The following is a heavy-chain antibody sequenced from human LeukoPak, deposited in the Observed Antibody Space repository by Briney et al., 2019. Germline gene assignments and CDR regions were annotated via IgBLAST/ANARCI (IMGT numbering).Heavy chain of an antibody. Sequence: ASVKVSCKASGYTFTGYYMHWVRQAPRQGLEWMGWINPNSGGTNYAQKFQGRVTMTRDTSISTAYMELSRLRSDDTAVYYCARERPPLPAAEGYYYYYMDVWGKGTTVTVSS. CDR3: ARERPPLPAAEGYYYYYMDV. D-gene: IGHD2-2*01. CDR1: GYTFTGYY. CDR2: INPNSGGT. V-gene: IGHV1-2*02. J-gene: IGHJ6*03.